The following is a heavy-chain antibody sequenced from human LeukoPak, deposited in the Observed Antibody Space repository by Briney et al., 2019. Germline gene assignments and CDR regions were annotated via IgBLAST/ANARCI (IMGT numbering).Heavy chain of an antibody. V-gene: IGHV3-74*01. CDR1: GFTFSSYW. D-gene: IGHD5-18*01. CDR3: ARVQLWFGHFDL. J-gene: IGHJ2*01. Sequence: PGGSLRLSCAASGFTFSSYWLHWVRQAPGKGLVWVSRINSDGSSTSYADSVKGRFTISRDNAKNTLYLQMNSLRAEDTAVYYCARVQLWFGHFDLWGRGTLVTVSS. CDR2: INSDGSST.